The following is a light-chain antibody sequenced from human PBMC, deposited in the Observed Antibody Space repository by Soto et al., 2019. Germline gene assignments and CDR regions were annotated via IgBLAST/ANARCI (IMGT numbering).Light chain of an antibody. CDR2: DAS. CDR1: QNVFTW. J-gene: IGKJ4*01. Sequence: DIPMTQSPSTLSASVGDRVTITCRASQNVFTWLAWYQHRPGKAPKLLISDASILESGVPSRFSGSGSGTESTLTITSLQSDDFATYYCQEYNSHSFGGGTKVEIK. CDR3: QEYNSHS. V-gene: IGKV1-5*01.